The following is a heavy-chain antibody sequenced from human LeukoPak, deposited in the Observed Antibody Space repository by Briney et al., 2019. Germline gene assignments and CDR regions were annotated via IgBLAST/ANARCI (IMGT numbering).Heavy chain of an antibody. CDR2: INPSGGST. D-gene: IGHD3-10*01. Sequence: ASVKVSCKASGYTFTSYYMHWVRQAPGQGLEWMGIINPSGGSTSYAQKLQGRVTMTTDTSTSTAYMELRSLRSDDTAVYYCARDSLLWFGELSGYFDYWGQGTLVTVSS. V-gene: IGHV1-46*01. J-gene: IGHJ4*02. CDR1: GYTFTSYY. CDR3: ARDSLLWFGELSGYFDY.